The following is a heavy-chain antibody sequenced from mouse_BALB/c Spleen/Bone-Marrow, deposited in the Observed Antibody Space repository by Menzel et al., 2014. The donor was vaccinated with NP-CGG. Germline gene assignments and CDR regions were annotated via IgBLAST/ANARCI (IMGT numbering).Heavy chain of an antibody. J-gene: IGHJ2*01. CDR3: TRSLRLFDY. V-gene: IGHV6-6*02. Sequence: EVHLVESGGGLVQPGGSMKLSCVASGFTFSNYWMNWVRQSPEKGLEWVAEIRLKSNNYATHYAESVKGRFTISRDDSKSSVYLQTNNLRAEDTGIYYCTRSLRLFDYWGQGTTLTVSS. CDR1: GFTFSNYW. D-gene: IGHD1-1*01. CDR2: IRLKSNNYAT.